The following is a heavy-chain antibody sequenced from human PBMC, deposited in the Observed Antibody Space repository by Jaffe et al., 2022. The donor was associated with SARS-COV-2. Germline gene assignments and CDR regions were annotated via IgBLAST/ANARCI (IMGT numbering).Heavy chain of an antibody. CDR2: IGTAGDT. CDR3: ARGRNYDPHYYYYGMDV. J-gene: IGHJ6*02. CDR1: GFTFSSYD. Sequence: EVQLVESGGGLVQPGGSLRLSCAASGFTFSSYDMHWVRQATGKGLEWVSAIGTAGDTYYPGSVKGRFTISRENAKNSLYLQMNSLRAGDTAVYYCARGRNYDPHYYYYGMDVWGQGTTVTVSS. V-gene: IGHV3-13*01. D-gene: IGHD1-7*01.